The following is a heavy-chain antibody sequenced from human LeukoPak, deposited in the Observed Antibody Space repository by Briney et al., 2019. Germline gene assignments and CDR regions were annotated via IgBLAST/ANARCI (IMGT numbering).Heavy chain of an antibody. CDR1: GYTFTGYY. CDR3: ARVRAAAGKGGMDV. D-gene: IGHD6-13*01. J-gene: IGHJ6*02. V-gene: IGHV1-2*02. CDR2: INPNSGGT. Sequence: ASVTVSCKASGYTFTGYYMHWVRQAPGLGLEWMGWINPNSGGTNYAQKFQGRVTMTRDTSISTAYMELSRLRSDDTAVYYCARVRAAAGKGGMDVWGQGTTVTVSS.